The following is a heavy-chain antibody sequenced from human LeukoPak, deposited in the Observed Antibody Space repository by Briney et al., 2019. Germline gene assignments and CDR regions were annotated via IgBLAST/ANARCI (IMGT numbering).Heavy chain of an antibody. CDR3: ARDQGSLTRSWYTGY. V-gene: IGHV1-2*06. Sequence: EASVKVSCKASGYTFTGYHIHWVRHAPRQGLEWMGRINPYSGDTNFAQKFQGRVTMTRDTSITTAYMDLSSLTPDDTAVYFCARDQGSLTRSWYTGYWGQGTQVTVSS. CDR1: GYTFTGYH. J-gene: IGHJ4*02. D-gene: IGHD6-13*01. CDR2: INPYSGDT.